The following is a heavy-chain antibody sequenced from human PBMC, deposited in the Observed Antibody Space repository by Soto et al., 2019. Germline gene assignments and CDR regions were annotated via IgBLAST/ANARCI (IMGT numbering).Heavy chain of an antibody. CDR2: FDPEDGES. D-gene: IGHD1-26*01. J-gene: IGHJ6*02. CDR3: ATDLLGVGATNGMDV. Sequence: GASVKVFCKVSGYTLTELSMNRVRQAPGKGLEWMGGFDPEDGESIYAQKFQGRVAMTEDTSTDSAYIELSSLRSEYTAVYYCATDLLGVGATNGMDVWCQGTTDTVSS. CDR1: GYTLTELS. V-gene: IGHV1-24*01.